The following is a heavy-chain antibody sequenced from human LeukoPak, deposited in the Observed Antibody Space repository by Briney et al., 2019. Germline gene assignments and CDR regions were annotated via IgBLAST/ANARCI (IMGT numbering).Heavy chain of an antibody. J-gene: IGHJ4*02. V-gene: IGHV1-18*01. D-gene: IGHD5-18*01. CDR3: ADVDTAMAFDY. CDR1: GYTFTSYG. Sequence: GASVKVSCKASGYTFTSYGISWVRQAPGQGLEWMGWISAYNGNTNYAQKLQGRVTMTTDTSTSTAYMELRRLRYDDTAVHYCADVDTAMAFDYWGQGTLVTVSS. CDR2: ISAYNGNT.